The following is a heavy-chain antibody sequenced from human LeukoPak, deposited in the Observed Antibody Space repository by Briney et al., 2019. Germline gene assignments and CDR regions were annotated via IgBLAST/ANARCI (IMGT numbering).Heavy chain of an antibody. D-gene: IGHD3-16*02. CDR3: ARVLMITFGGVIANDAFDI. CDR2: ITSSNNYI. CDR1: GFTFSTYS. Sequence: GGSLRLSCAGSGFTFSTYSMNWVRQAPGKGLEWVSSITSSNNYIYYADSMKGRFTISRDNAKNSLYLQMNSLRAEDTAVYYCARVLMITFGGVIANDAFDIWGQGTMVTVSS. J-gene: IGHJ3*02. V-gene: IGHV3-21*01.